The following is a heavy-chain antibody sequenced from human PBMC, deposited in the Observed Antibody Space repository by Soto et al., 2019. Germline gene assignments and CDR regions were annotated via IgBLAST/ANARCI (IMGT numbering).Heavy chain of an antibody. V-gene: IGHV1-18*01. CDR2: ISAYNGNT. Sequence: GASVKVSCKASGYTFTSYGISWVRQAPGQGLEWMGWISAYNGNTNYAQKLQGRVTMTTDTSTSTAYMELRSLRSDDTAVYYCARDSLSSWYVWFDPWGQGTLVTVSS. D-gene: IGHD6-13*01. J-gene: IGHJ5*02. CDR3: ARDSLSSWYVWFDP. CDR1: GYTFTSYG.